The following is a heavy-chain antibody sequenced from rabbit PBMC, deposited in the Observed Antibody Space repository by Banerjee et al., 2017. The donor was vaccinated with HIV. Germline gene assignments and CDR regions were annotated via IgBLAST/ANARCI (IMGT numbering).Heavy chain of an antibody. CDR2: INAGSANST. J-gene: IGHJ4*01. D-gene: IGHD8-1*01. V-gene: IGHV1S40*01. Sequence: QSLEVSGGDLVKSGGSLTLTCTASGFDFRGSYWICWVRQAPGKGLEWIACINAGSANSTCYATWAKGRFTISKTSSTTVTLQMTSLTAADTTTYFCARDLGGSSDLWGPGTLVTVS. CDR3: ARDLGGSSDL. CDR1: GFDFRGSYW.